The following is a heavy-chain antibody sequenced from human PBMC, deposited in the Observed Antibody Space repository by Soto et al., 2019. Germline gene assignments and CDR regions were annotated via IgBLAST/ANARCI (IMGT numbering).Heavy chain of an antibody. D-gene: IGHD6-19*01. V-gene: IGHV4-59*01. CDR2: VYYTGST. CDR1: GGSISGSY. J-gene: IGHJ4*02. Sequence: PSETLSLTCSASGGSISGSYWSWIRQSPGKGLEWLGYVYYTGSTNYSPSLRSRVSISVDTSKNEFSLRLSSVTAADTAVYFCARSVAVPGAHIDYWGQGTQVPVSS. CDR3: ARSVAVPGAHIDY.